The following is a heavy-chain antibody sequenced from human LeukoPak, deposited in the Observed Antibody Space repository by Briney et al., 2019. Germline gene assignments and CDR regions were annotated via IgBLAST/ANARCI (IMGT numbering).Heavy chain of an antibody. Sequence: PSETLSLTCTVSGGSISSSSYYWGWIRQPPGKGLEWIGSIYYSGSTYYNPSLKSRVTISVDTSKNQFSLKLSSVTAADTAVYYCATTTDTAMDYYYYYMDVWGKGTTVTVSS. CDR2: IYYSGST. CDR1: GGSISSSSYY. J-gene: IGHJ6*03. V-gene: IGHV4-39*07. CDR3: ATTTDTAMDYYYYYMDV. D-gene: IGHD5-18*01.